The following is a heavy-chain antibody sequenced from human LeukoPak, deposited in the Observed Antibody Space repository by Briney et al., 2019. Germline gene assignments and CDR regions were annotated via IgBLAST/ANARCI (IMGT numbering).Heavy chain of an antibody. CDR3: ARGGIAAADDY. Sequence: SVKVSCKASGGTFSSYAIGWVRQAPGQGLEWMGRIIPILGIANYAQKFQGRVTITADKSTSTAYMELSSLRSEDTAVYYCARGGIAAADDYWGQGTLVTVSS. CDR1: GGTFSSYA. V-gene: IGHV1-69*04. CDR2: IIPILGIA. J-gene: IGHJ4*02. D-gene: IGHD6-25*01.